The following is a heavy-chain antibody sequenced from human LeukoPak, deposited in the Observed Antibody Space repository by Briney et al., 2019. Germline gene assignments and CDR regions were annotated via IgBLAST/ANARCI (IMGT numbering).Heavy chain of an antibody. CDR1: GGSISSSSYY. Sequence: SVTLSLTCTVSGGSISSSSYYWGWIRQPPGKGLEWIGSIYYSGSTYYNPSLKSRVTISVDTSKNQFSLRLSSVTAADTAVYYCARTYSSSFFDPWGQGTLVTVSS. J-gene: IGHJ5*02. CDR3: ARTYSSSFFDP. CDR2: IYYSGST. D-gene: IGHD6-6*01. V-gene: IGHV4-39*07.